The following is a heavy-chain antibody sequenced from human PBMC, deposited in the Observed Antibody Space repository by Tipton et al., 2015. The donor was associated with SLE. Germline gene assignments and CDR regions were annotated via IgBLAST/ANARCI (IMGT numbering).Heavy chain of an antibody. D-gene: IGHD3-22*01. V-gene: IGHV4-31*03. Sequence: TLSLTCTVSGGSTSSGGYYWSWIRQHPGKGLEWIGYIYYSGSTYYNPSPKSRVTISVDTSKNQFSLKLSSVTAADTAVYYCASGDYCDSPGWFDPWGQVTLVTVSS. J-gene: IGHJ5*02. CDR2: IYYSGST. CDR3: ASGDYCDSPGWFDP. CDR1: GGSTSSGGYY.